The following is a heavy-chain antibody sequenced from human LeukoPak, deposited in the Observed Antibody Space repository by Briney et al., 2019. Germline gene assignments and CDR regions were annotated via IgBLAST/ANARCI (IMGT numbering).Heavy chain of an antibody. D-gene: IGHD3-3*01. CDR1: GFTFSRYW. V-gene: IGHV3-7*01. J-gene: IGHJ6*03. CDR2: INQDGSEK. Sequence: GGSLRLSCAASGFTFSRYWMSWVRQAPGKGLEWVANINQDGSEKYYVDSVKGRFTISRDNAKNSVYLQMNRLRTEDTAVYYCARDHGFSYYYYYMDVWGKGTTVTVSS. CDR3: ARDHGFSYYYYYMDV.